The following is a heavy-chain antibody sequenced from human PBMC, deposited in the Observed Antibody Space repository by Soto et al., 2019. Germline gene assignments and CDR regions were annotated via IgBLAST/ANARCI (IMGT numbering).Heavy chain of an antibody. CDR2: INHIGST. CDR3: ARGLLSSSGWYPYYFDY. J-gene: IGHJ4*02. V-gene: IGHV4-34*01. D-gene: IGHD6-19*01. CDR1: GGSFNGHY. Sequence: SETLSLTCGVYGGSFNGHYWTWLRQPPGKGLEWIGEINHIGSTNYNPSLESRVTISVDTSTNHFSLRLRSVTAADTAVYYCARGLLSSSGWYPYYFDYWGQGTLVTVSS.